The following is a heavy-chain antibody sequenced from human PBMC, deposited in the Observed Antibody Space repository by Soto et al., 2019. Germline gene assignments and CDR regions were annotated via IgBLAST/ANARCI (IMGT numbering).Heavy chain of an antibody. CDR1: GYTLTELS. Sequence: ASVKVSCKVSGYTLTELSMHWVRQAPGKGLEWMGGFDPEDGETIYAQKFQGRVTMTEDTSTDTAHMELSSLRSEDTAVYYCATGLVGDYPLSVDLWGRGTLVTVSS. V-gene: IGHV1-24*01. D-gene: IGHD4-17*01. J-gene: IGHJ2*01. CDR3: ATGLVGDYPLSVDL. CDR2: FDPEDGET.